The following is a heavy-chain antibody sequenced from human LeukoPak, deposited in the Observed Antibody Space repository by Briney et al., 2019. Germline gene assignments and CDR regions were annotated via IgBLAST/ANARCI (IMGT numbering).Heavy chain of an antibody. Sequence: ASVKVSCKASGYTFTGYYMHWVRQAPGQGLEWMGWINPNSGGTNYAQKFQGWVTMTRDTSISTAYMELNRLRSDDTAVYYCARELMITFGGVIVPRPSDAFDIWGQGTMVTVSS. CDR1: GYTFTGYY. CDR2: INPNSGGT. CDR3: ARELMITFGGVIVPRPSDAFDI. D-gene: IGHD3-16*02. V-gene: IGHV1-2*04. J-gene: IGHJ3*02.